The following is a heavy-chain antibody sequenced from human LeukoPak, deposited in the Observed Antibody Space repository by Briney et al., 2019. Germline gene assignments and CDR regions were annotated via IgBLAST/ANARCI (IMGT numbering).Heavy chain of an antibody. CDR1: GFSFDDYP. Sequence: GVSLRLPCAASGFSFDDYPMHWVRQAPGKGLEWVSLINEDGGKTFYADSVRGRFTISRDNSKNSLYLQMNSLRTEDTALYYCAKEIDTLGTNAFDIWGQGTIVTVSS. CDR3: AKEIDTLGTNAFDI. J-gene: IGHJ3*02. V-gene: IGHV3-43*02. D-gene: IGHD2-15*01. CDR2: INEDGGKT.